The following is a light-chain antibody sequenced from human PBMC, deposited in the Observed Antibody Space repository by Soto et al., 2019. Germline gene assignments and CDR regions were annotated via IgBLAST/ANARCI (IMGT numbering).Light chain of an antibody. J-gene: IGKJ2*03. CDR3: LQHYITPPYS. CDR2: WAS. CDR1: QSVLYSSNNMNY. V-gene: IGKV4-1*01. Sequence: DTVMTQSPDSLAVSLGERATINCKSSQSVLYSSNNMNYLSWYQQKPGQPPKLLIYWASTRESGVPDRFSGSGSGTDFTLTISSVQAEDVAVYYCLQHYITPPYSFGQGTKLEIK.